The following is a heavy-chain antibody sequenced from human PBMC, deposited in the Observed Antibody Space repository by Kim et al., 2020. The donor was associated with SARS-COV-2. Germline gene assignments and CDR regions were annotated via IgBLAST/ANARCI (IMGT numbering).Heavy chain of an antibody. D-gene: IGHD6-6*01. J-gene: IGHJ5*02. V-gene: IGHV4-39*01. CDR3: ARHGGYLIAAGASAWFDP. Sequence: KSRVTISVDPSKNQFSLKLSSVTAADTAVYYCARHGGYLIAAGASAWFDPWGQGTLVTVSS.